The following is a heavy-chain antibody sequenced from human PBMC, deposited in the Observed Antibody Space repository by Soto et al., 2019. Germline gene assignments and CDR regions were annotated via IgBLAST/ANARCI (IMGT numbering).Heavy chain of an antibody. CDR2: ISARGGSA. CDR1: GYSFTSYA. V-gene: IGHV3-23*01. D-gene: IGHD5-12*01. CDR3: AKGSREYRASVDR. Sequence: EVQLLESGGGLVQPGGSLRLSCAASGYSFTSYAMVWVRQAPGKGLEWVSAISARGGSAYFADSGKGLFTISRDNSKNVLSLEMSSLRTEDTDTYFCAKGSREYRASVDRWGQGTLVLVSS. J-gene: IGHJ5*02.